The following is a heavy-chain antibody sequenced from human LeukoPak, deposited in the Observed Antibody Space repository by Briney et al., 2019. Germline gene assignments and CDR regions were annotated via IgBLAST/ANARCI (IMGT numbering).Heavy chain of an antibody. CDR3: ARDGAAAGGAFDI. CDR2: INPSGGST. Sequence: ASVNVSCKASGYTFTSYYMHWVRQAPGQGLEWMGIINPSGGSTSYAQKFQGRVTMTRDTSTSTVYMELSSLRSEDTAVYYCARDGAAAGGAFDIWGQGTMVTVSS. V-gene: IGHV1-46*01. D-gene: IGHD6-13*01. J-gene: IGHJ3*02. CDR1: GYTFTSYY.